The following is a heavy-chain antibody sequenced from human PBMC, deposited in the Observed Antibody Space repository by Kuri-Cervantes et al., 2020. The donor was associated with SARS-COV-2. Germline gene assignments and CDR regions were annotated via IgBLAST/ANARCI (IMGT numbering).Heavy chain of an antibody. CDR3: ANLAVGATTGAFDI. V-gene: IGHV3-23*01. Sequence: GGSLRLSCAASGFTFSSYAMSWVRQAPGKGLEWVSTISGSGGTTYYADSVKGRFTISRDNSKNTLYLQMNSLRAEDTAVYYCANLAVGATTGAFDIWGQGTMVTVSS. D-gene: IGHD1-26*01. CDR2: ISGSGGTT. CDR1: GFTFSSYA. J-gene: IGHJ3*02.